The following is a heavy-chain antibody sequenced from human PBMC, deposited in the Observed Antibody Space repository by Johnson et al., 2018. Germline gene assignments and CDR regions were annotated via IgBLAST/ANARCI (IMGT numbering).Heavy chain of an antibody. CDR3: AREGVYSGSYEAFDI. CDR2: ISYDGSNK. V-gene: IGHV3-30*03. Sequence: QVQLVQSGGGVVQPGRSLRLSCAASGFTFSSYGMHWVRQAPGKGLEWVAVISYDGSNKYYADSVKGRFTISRDNSKNTLYLQMNSRRDEDTAVYYCAREGVYSGSYEAFDIWGQGTMVTVSS. D-gene: IGHD1-26*01. J-gene: IGHJ3*02. CDR1: GFTFSSYG.